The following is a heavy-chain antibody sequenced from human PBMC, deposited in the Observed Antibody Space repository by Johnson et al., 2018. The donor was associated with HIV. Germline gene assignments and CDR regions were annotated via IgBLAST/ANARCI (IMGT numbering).Heavy chain of an antibody. D-gene: IGHD6-19*01. J-gene: IGHJ3*02. Sequence: QVQLVESGGGVVQPGRSLRLSCAASGFTFSSYGMHWVRQAPGKGLEWVAVIWYDGSNKYYADSVKGRFTISRGNSKNTLYLQMNSLRAEETAVYYCAKELALYSSGYGGDAFDIWGQGTMVTVSS. CDR2: IWYDGSNK. CDR1: GFTFSSYG. CDR3: AKELALYSSGYGGDAFDI. V-gene: IGHV3-33*06.